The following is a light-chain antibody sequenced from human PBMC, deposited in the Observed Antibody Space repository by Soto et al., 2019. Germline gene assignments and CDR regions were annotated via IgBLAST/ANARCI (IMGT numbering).Light chain of an antibody. J-gene: IGKJ5*01. V-gene: IGKV2D-29*02. Sequence: ITQTPVTLSVSPGQPASISCKSIQILLHITGETFLFWYLQKPGQSPQLLIYEVSTRVSGVPDRFSGSGSGTDFTLEISRVETDDVGIYYCMQSTQLPPTFGQGTRLEIK. CDR1: QILLHITGETF. CDR3: MQSTQLPPT. CDR2: EVS.